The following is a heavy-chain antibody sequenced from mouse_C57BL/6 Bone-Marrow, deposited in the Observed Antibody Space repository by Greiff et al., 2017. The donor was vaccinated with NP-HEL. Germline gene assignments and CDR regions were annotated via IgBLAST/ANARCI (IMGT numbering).Heavy chain of an antibody. V-gene: IGHV14-3*01. J-gene: IGHJ3*01. Sequence: EVNLVESVAELVRPGASVKLSCTASGCNSKNTYRQWGKKRPEQGLEWIGRIDPVNGNTKYAPKFPGKATITADTSSNTAYLQLSSLTSEDTAIYYWANYYGSSGFAYWGQGTLVTVSA. CDR2: IDPVNGNT. CDR3: ANYYGSSGFAY. D-gene: IGHD1-1*01. CDR1: GCNSKNTY.